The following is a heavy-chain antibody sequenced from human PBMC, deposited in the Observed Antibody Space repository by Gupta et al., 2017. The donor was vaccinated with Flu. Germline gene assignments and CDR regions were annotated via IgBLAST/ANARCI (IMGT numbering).Heavy chain of an antibody. Sequence: ASGLTISEHWIHWGRQTPGKGPEWISRITTEATNTAFADYVRGRFTRSSDNDKTTVCLQMNSLRVEDTATYYCARAGGGGTLCDSWGQGTLVRGSS. D-gene: IGHD1-1*01. V-gene: IGHV3-74*01. CDR1: GLTISEHW. CDR3: ARAGGGGTLCDS. J-gene: IGHJ4*02. CDR2: ITTEATNT.